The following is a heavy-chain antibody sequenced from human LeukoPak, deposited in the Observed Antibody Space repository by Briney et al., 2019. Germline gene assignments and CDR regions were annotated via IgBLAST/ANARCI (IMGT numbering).Heavy chain of an antibody. CDR2: INPNSGGT. D-gene: IGHD6-19*01. CDR1: GYTLTGYY. J-gene: IGHJ4*02. V-gene: IGHV1-2*02. Sequence: GASVKVSCKASGYTLTGYYMHWVRQAPGQGLEWMGWINPNSGGTNYAQKFQGRVTMTRDTSISTAYMELSRLRSDDTAVYYCARARIAVAGATIDYWGQGTLVTVSS. CDR3: ARARIAVAGATIDY.